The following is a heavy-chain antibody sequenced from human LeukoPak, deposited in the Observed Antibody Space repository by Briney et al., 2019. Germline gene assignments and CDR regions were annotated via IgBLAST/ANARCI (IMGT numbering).Heavy chain of an antibody. D-gene: IGHD3-10*01. V-gene: IGHV4-34*01. J-gene: IGHJ4*02. CDR1: GGSFSGYY. CDR2: INHSGST. Sequence: SETQSLTCAVYGGSFSGYYWSWIRQPPGKGLEWIGEINHSGSTNYNPSLKSRVTISVDTSKNQFSLKLSSVTAADTAVYYCARGRMYYYGSGSYRFGYWGQGTLVTVSS. CDR3: ARGRMYYYGSGSYRFGY.